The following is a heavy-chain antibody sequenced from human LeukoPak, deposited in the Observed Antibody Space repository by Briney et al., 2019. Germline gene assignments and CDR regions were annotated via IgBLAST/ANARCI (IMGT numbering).Heavy chain of an antibody. Sequence: SETLSLTCTVSGGSISSSSYYWGWIRQPPGKGLEWIGSIYYSGSTYYNPSLKSRVTISVDTSKNQFSLKLSSVTAADTAVYYCARLRIVVVPAANLRGNFFDYWGQGTLVTVSS. CDR2: IYYSGST. J-gene: IGHJ4*02. V-gene: IGHV4-39*01. D-gene: IGHD2-2*01. CDR3: ARLRIVVVPAANLRGNFFDY. CDR1: GGSISSSSYY.